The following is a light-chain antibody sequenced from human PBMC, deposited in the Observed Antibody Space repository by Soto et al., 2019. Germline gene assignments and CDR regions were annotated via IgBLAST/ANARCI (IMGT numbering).Light chain of an antibody. J-gene: IGKJ1*01. CDR2: GAS. V-gene: IGKV3-20*01. CDR1: QSLNARY. Sequence: EFVLTRSPCTLSLSPGERATLSCRASQSLNARYLAWYQVKPGQAPRLLFYGASSRATGIPDRFIGSGSGTDFTLTITGLEPEDFAVYYCQQFHISRTFGQGTNVDI. CDR3: QQFHISRT.